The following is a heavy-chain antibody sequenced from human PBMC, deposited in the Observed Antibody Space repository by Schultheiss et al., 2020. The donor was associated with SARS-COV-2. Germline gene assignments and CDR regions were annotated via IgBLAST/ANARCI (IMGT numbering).Heavy chain of an antibody. CDR2: INSDGSST. V-gene: IGHV3-74*01. CDR1: GFTFSRYW. CDR3: ARQGYCSGGTCYSSDYWFDP. D-gene: IGHD2-15*01. Sequence: GESLKISCAASGFTFSRYWMHWVRQAPGKGLVWVSRINSDGSSTRYADSVKGRFTISRDNAKNTLYLQMNSLRAEDTAVYYCARQGYCSGGTCYSSDYWFDPWGQGTLVTVSS. J-gene: IGHJ5*02.